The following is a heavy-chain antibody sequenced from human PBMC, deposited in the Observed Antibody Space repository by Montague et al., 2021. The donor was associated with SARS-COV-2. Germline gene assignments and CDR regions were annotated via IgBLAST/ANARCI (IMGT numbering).Heavy chain of an antibody. CDR1: GGSISSSSYY. J-gene: IGHJ4*02. D-gene: IGHD3-3*01. CDR2: IYYSGST. Sequence: SETLSLTCTVSGGSISSSSYYWGWIRQPPGKGLEWIGSIYYSGSTYSNPSLKSRVTISVDTSKNQFSLKLSSVTAADTAVYYCARQMGQSSIFGVVIQYYFDYWGQGTLATVSS. V-gene: IGHV4-39*01. CDR3: ARQMGQSSIFGVVIQYYFDY.